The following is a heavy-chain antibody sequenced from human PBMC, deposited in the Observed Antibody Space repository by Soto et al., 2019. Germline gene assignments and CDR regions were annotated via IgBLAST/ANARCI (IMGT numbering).Heavy chain of an antibody. CDR1: GFTFSNVW. D-gene: IGHD2-2*01. Sequence: AGSLRLSCAASGFTFSNVWLSWVRQGPGKGLEWLGRIKSRTENETTDYASPARGRFIISRDDSKNMPYLQLNSLTSEDTVVYYCVTVLPHANSWFDSWGQGTPVTVSS. CDR3: VTVLPHANSWFDS. J-gene: IGHJ5*01. CDR2: IKSRTENETT. V-gene: IGHV3-15*01.